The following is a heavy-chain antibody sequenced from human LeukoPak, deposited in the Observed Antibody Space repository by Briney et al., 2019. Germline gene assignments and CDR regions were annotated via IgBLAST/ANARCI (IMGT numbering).Heavy chain of an antibody. J-gene: IGHJ3*01. CDR3: ATMGEQWLLKDR. V-gene: IGHV3-21*01. Sequence: PGGSLRLACAASGFSFDTYCMNWVRQAPGKGLEWVASISSSNSFKNYADSVKGRFTISRDNAQNSLYLRMSSLRAEDTGLYFCATMGEQWLLKDRGGQGTMLIVS. CDR1: GFSFDTYC. CDR2: ISSSNSFK. D-gene: IGHD6-19*01.